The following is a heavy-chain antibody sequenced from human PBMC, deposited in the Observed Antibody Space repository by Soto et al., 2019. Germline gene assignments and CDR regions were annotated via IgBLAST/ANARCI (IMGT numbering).Heavy chain of an antibody. CDR2: ISGSGGST. Sequence: GGSLRLSCAASGFTFSSYAMSWVRQAPGKGLEWVSAISGSGGSTYYADSVKGRFTISRDNSKNTLYLQMNSLRAEDTAVYYCAKDPYYDILTGYYTGDYWGQGTLVTVSS. V-gene: IGHV3-23*01. CDR1: GFTFSSYA. CDR3: AKDPYYDILTGYYTGDY. D-gene: IGHD3-9*01. J-gene: IGHJ4*02.